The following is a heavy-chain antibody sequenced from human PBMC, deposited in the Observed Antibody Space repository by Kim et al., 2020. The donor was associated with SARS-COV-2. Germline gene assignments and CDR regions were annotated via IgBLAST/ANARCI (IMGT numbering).Heavy chain of an antibody. V-gene: IGHV3-43*01. D-gene: IGHD3-10*01. CDR2: INWDGVNT. CDR3: VKGSPFGSGVLAY. Sequence: GGSLRLSCAASGFKFDDETMHWVRQAPGKGLEWVSLINWDGVNTYYADSVRGRFTISRDNSRASLYLQMNSLTPEDTALYYCVKGSPFGSGVLAYWGPGT. CDR1: GFKFDDET. J-gene: IGHJ4*02.